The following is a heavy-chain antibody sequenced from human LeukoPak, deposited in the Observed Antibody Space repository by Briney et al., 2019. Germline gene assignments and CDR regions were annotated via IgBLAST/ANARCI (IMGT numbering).Heavy chain of an antibody. D-gene: IGHD3-22*01. V-gene: IGHV1-46*01. J-gene: IGHJ4*02. Sequence: ASVKVSCKASGYTFTSYYMHWVRQAPGQGLEWMGIINPSGGSTSYAQKFQGRVAMTRDTSTSTVYMELSSLRSEDTAVYYCARDLGFYYDSSGYNYWGQGTLVTVSS. CDR3: ARDLGFYYDSSGYNY. CDR2: INPSGGST. CDR1: GYTFTSYY.